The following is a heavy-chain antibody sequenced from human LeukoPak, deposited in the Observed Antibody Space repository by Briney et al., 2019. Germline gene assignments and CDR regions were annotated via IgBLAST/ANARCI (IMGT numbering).Heavy chain of an antibody. Sequence: WASVKVSCKASGGTFSSYAISWVRQAPGQGLEWMGGIIPIFGTANYAQKFQGRVTITTDESTSTAYMELSSLRSEDTAAYYCARESSSSTPIDYWGQGTLVTVSS. J-gene: IGHJ4*02. D-gene: IGHD6-6*01. CDR2: IIPIFGTA. CDR1: GGTFSSYA. CDR3: ARESSSSTPIDY. V-gene: IGHV1-69*05.